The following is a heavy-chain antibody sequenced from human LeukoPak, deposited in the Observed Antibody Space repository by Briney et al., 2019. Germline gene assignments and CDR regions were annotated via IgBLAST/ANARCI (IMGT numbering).Heavy chain of an antibody. CDR3: VREAGYCAPVCVKTNWFDP. D-gene: IGHD2-15*01. Sequence: SGGSLRLSCAAPGFPFSSHAMSWVRQPPGKGLEWVAAISNGKTYYADSVRGRFAISRDDSTNTVYLHMNSLRDEDTALYHCVREAGYCAPVCVKTNWFDPWGQGTLVTVSS. CDR2: ISNGKT. V-gene: IGHV3-23*01. CDR1: GFPFSSHA. J-gene: IGHJ5*02.